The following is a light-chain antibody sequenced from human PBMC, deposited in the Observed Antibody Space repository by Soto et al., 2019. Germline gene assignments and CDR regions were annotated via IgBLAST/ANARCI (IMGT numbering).Light chain of an antibody. J-gene: IGKJ5*01. CDR3: QQYNNWPL. Sequence: EIVLTKSPATLSLSQGEIAPLYFSASQSVISYLALYQQTPAQARRLLIYDASNRATGTPARFSGSGSGTEFTLTISSLQSEDFAVYYCQQYNNWPLFGQGTRLGIK. CDR2: DAS. CDR1: QSVISY. V-gene: IGKV3-11*01.